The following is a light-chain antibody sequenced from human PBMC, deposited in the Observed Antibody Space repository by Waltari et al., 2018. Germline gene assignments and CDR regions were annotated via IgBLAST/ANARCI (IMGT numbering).Light chain of an antibody. CDR2: GAS. CDR1: QGVNNW. J-gene: IGKJ2*01. Sequence: DIQMTQSPSSVSASVGDRVTITCRASQGVNNWLAWYQQKPGKAPKLLIYGASTLASGVPSRFSGRASGTYFTLTITSLQPDDLATYFCQQANNFPYTFGQGTKLEIK. V-gene: IGKV1-12*01. CDR3: QQANNFPYT.